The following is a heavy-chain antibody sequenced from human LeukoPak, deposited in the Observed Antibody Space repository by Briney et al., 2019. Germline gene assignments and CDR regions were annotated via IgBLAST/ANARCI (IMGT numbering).Heavy chain of an antibody. V-gene: IGHV3-53*01. CDR2: SYSGCTT. Sequence: GGSLTLSCAVSGITVRTKYMNWVRQAPGKGLEWVSISYSGCTTYYADSVKGRFTISRNNYKNTFPLQMHRLQVEDKAVYLCSRLADHCHWNIDLWGRGTPVTVSS. J-gene: IGHJ2*01. CDR1: GITVRTKY. D-gene: IGHD2-21*01. CDR3: SRLADHCHWNIDL.